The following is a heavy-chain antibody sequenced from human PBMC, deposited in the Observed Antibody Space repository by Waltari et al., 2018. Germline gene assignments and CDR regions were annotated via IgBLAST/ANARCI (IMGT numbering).Heavy chain of an antibody. J-gene: IGHJ4*02. CDR3: AKGRQWLGRGLDY. Sequence: QVQLVESGGGVVQPGGSLRLSCAASGFTFSSYGMHWVRQAPGKGLEWVAVIRYDGSNKYYADSVKGRFTISRDNSKNTLYLQMNSLRAEDTAVYYCAKGRQWLGRGLDYWGQGTLVTVSS. CDR2: IRYDGSNK. V-gene: IGHV3-30*02. CDR1: GFTFSSYG. D-gene: IGHD6-19*01.